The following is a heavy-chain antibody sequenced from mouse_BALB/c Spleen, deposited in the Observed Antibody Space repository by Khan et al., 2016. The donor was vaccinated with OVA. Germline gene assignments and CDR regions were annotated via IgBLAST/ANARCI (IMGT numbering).Heavy chain of an antibody. CDR2: IDPYNGGT. Sequence: EVELVESGPELVKPGASVKVSCKASGYSFTDYNMFWVKQSHGKSLEWIGYIDPYNGGTSYNQKFKGKATLTVDKYSSTAFLHLSSLASEDSAVLYCARTDYYGSSYYFDYWGQGTTLTVSS. J-gene: IGHJ2*01. V-gene: IGHV1S135*01. CDR1: GYSFTDYN. CDR3: ARTDYYGSSYYFDY. D-gene: IGHD1-1*01.